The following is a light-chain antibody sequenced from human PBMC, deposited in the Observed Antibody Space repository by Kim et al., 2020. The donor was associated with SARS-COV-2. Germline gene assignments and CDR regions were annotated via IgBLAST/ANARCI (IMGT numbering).Light chain of an antibody. CDR2: EDN. Sequence: GKTVTIACTRSRGSIASNYVQWYQQRPGSSPTTGIYEDNQRPAGVPDRFSGSIDSSSNSASLTISGLKTEDEADYYCQSYDSSLWVFGGGTKLTVL. CDR1: RGSIASNY. J-gene: IGLJ3*02. V-gene: IGLV6-57*01. CDR3: QSYDSSLWV.